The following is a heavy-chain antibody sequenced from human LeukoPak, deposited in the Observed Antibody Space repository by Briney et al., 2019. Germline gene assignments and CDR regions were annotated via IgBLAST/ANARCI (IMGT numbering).Heavy chain of an antibody. CDR3: ASYVVVPADYGMDV. CDR2: ISSSSSYI. D-gene: IGHD2-2*01. J-gene: IGHJ6*02. CDR1: GFTFSSYS. Sequence: GGSLRLSCAASGFTFSSYSMNWVRQAPGKGLEWVSSISSSSSYIYYADSVKGRFTISRDNAKNSLYLQMNSLRAEDTAVYYCASYVVVPADYGMDVGAKGPRSPSP. V-gene: IGHV3-21*01.